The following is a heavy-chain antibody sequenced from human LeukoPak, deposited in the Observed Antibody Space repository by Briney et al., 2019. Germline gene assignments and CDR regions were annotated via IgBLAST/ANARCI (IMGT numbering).Heavy chain of an antibody. Sequence: NASETLSLTCTVSGVSIGGNSYWSWIRQPPGKGPEWIGHISNSGSTYYSPSLSSRVTISLDTSKNQFSLKLRSVTAADTAVYYCARGGASSIPLDYWGRGTLVTVSS. V-gene: IGHV4-61*01. CDR2: ISNSGST. D-gene: IGHD1-26*01. J-gene: IGHJ4*02. CDR1: GVSIGGNSY. CDR3: ARGGASSIPLDY.